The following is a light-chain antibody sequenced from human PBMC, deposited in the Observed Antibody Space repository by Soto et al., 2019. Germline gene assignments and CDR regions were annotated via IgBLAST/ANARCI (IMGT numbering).Light chain of an antibody. CDR2: GAP. J-gene: IGKJ5*01. CDR1: QSVKNNY. CDR3: QQYGSSPT. V-gene: IGKV3-20*01. Sequence: EIVLTQSPGTLSLSPGDRATLSCRASQSVKNNYLVWYQQKVGQVPRLLMSGAPSRATGIPDRFSGSGSGTDFTLTISRLEPEDFAVYYCQQYGSSPTFGQGTRLEIK.